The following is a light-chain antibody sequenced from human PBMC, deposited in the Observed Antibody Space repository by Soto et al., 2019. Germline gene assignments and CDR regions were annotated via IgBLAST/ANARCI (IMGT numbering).Light chain of an antibody. CDR1: QDVSIS. J-gene: IGKJ2*01. CDR3: LLRASWRS. Sequence: MLTQSPATLSLSPGDRAILSCRASQDVSISLGWYQQKPGQAPRLLIYDAANRATGIPDRFSGSGSGTDFTLTIRSLEPEDFAVYYCLLRASWRSLGQGTKLEIK. CDR2: DAA. V-gene: IGKV3D-11*01.